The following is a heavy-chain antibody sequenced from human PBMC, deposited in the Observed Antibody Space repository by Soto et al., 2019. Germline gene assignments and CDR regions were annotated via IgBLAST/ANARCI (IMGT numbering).Heavy chain of an antibody. Sequence: GGSLRLSCAASGFTFSSYAMSWVRQAPGKGLGWVSAISGSGGSTYYADSVKGRFTISRDNSKNTLYLQMNSLRAEDTAVYYCAKDGARLRRGHGMDVWGQGTTVTVSS. D-gene: IGHD4-17*01. CDR1: GFTFSSYA. CDR3: AKDGARLRRGHGMDV. V-gene: IGHV3-23*01. CDR2: ISGSGGST. J-gene: IGHJ6*02.